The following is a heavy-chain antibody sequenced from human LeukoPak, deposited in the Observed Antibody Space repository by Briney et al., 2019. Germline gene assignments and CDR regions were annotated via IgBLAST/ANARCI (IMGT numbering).Heavy chain of an antibody. CDR2: ISVNNGDT. D-gene: IGHD3-22*01. CDR3: ARGGCDSRGHRFDQ. V-gene: IGHV1-18*01. Sequence: ASVKVSCKASGYTFSSYGISWVRQAPGQGLEWMGWISVNNGDTKYAQNLQGGVTMTTDTSTSTAYMELRSLTSDDTAVYYCARGGCDSRGHRFDQWGQGTLVTVSS. J-gene: IGHJ4*02. CDR1: GYTFSSYG.